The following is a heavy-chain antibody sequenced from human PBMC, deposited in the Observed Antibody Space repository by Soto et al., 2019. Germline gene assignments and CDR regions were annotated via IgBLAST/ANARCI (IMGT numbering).Heavy chain of an antibody. CDR1: GYSFSSYG. V-gene: IGHV1-18*01. Sequence: GASVKVSCKASGYSFSSYGITWVRQAPGQGLELLGWISPYNDDTKYAQRLQGRVTMTTDTSTRTAYMDIRGLRSDDTAIYYCARGGYYDSSGARNYHYYGMDVWG. D-gene: IGHD3-22*01. J-gene: IGHJ6*02. CDR3: ARGGYYDSSGARNYHYYGMDV. CDR2: ISPYNDDT.